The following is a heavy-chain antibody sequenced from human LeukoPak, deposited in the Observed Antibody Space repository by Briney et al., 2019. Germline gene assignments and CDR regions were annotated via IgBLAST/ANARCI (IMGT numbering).Heavy chain of an antibody. J-gene: IGHJ2*01. CDR2: INPSGGST. V-gene: IGHV1-46*01. CDR3: VRGASSIAALNPFWYFDL. Sequence: PSVNVSCKASGYTFTSYYMHWVRLGPGPGLEWMGIINPSGGSTSYAQKFQGRVTMTRDTSTNTVYMELSSLRSEDTAVFYCVRGASSIAALNPFWYFDLWGRGTLVTVSS. D-gene: IGHD6-6*01. CDR1: GYTFTSYY.